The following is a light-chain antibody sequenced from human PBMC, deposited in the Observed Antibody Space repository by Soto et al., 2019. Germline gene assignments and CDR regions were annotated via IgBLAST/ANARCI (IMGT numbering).Light chain of an antibody. V-gene: IGKV4-1*01. CDR2: WAS. CDR1: QSVVLSSTNKNY. J-gene: IGKJ1*01. Sequence: DIVMTQSPDSLAASLGERATINCKSSQSVVLSSTNKNYLAWYQQKPGQPPKLLVYWASARESGVPDRSSGRGSETDFTLTISSLQAEDAAVYYCQHYSTFPRKFGKGTKVEIK. CDR3: QHYSTFPRK.